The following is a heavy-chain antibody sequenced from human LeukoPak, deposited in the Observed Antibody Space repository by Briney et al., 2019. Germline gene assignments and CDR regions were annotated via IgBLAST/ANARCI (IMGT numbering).Heavy chain of an antibody. CDR2: ISSSSSYI. CDR1: GFTFSSYS. CDR3: ARPRSSTRYYDFWSGYYHYYYYYMDV. D-gene: IGHD3-3*01. J-gene: IGHJ6*03. V-gene: IGHV3-21*01. Sequence: GGSLRLSCAASGFTFSSYSMNWVRQAPGKGLEWVSSISSSSSYIYYADSVKGRFTISRDNAKNSLCLQMNSLRAEDTAVYYCARPRSSTRYYDFWSGYYHYYYYYMDVWGKGTTVTVSS.